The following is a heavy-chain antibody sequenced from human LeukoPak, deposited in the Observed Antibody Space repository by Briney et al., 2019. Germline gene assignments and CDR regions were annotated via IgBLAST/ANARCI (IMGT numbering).Heavy chain of an antibody. CDR2: IYYTGST. D-gene: IGHD2-2*01. Sequence: SETLSLTCTVSGGSISSYYWSWIRQPPGKGLEWIGYIYYTGSTNYNPSLKSRVTISVDTSKNQFSLKLSSVTAADTAVYYCARCQGYCTSTSCYELPGGWGQGTLVTVSS. J-gene: IGHJ4*02. CDR3: ARCQGYCTSTSCYELPGG. CDR1: GGSISSYY. V-gene: IGHV4-59*08.